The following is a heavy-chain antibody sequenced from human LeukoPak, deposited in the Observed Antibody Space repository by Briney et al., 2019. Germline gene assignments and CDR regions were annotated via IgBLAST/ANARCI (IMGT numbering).Heavy chain of an antibody. CDR2: IYHSGST. V-gene: IGHV4-4*02. Sequence: SGTLSLTCAVSGGSISSINWWSWVRQPPGKGLEWIGEIYHSGSTNYNPSLKSRVTISVDKSKNQFSLKLSSVTSADTAVYYCAREWSSSWYSNYYGMDVWVQGTTVTVSS. CDR1: GGSISSINW. D-gene: IGHD6-13*01. CDR3: AREWSSSWYSNYYGMDV. J-gene: IGHJ6*02.